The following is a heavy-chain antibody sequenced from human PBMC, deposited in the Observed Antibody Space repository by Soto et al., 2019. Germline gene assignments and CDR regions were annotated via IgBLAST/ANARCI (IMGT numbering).Heavy chain of an antibody. CDR1: GGSISIYY. V-gene: IGHV4-59*01. D-gene: IGHD3-3*01. Sequence: PSETLSLTCTVSGGSISIYYWSWIRQPPGKGLEWIGYIYYSGSTNYNPSLKSRVTISVDTSKNQFSLTLSSVTAADTAVYYCARVSDFWSGYYTVSPDYYYYYYMDDWGKGTTVTVSS. J-gene: IGHJ6*03. CDR3: ARVSDFWSGYYTVSPDYYYYYYMDD. CDR2: IYYSGST.